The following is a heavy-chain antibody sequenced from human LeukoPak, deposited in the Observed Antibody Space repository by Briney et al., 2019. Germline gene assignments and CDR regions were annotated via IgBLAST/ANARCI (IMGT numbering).Heavy chain of an antibody. CDR2: INHSGST. J-gene: IGHJ3*02. CDR3: ARGGDSSGYYLLDAFDI. V-gene: IGHV4-34*01. Sequence: KTSETLSLTCAVYGGSFSGYYGSWIRQPPGKGLEWIGEINHSGSTNYNPSLKSRVTISVDTSKNQFSLKLSSVTAADTAVYYCARGGDSSGYYLLDAFDIWGQGTMVTVSS. D-gene: IGHD3-22*01. CDR1: GGSFSGYY.